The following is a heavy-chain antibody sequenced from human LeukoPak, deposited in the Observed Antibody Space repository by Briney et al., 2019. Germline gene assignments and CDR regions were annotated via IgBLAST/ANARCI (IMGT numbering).Heavy chain of an antibody. CDR2: INPNSGGT. D-gene: IGHD3-10*01. Sequence: ASVKVSCKASGYTFTSYGISWVRQAPGQGLEWMGRINPNSGGTNYAQKFQGRVTMTRDTSISTAYMELSRLRSDDTAVYYCARDQRSYYYGSGSYSTLNWFDPWGQGTLVTVSS. J-gene: IGHJ5*02. CDR3: ARDQRSYYYGSGSYSTLNWFDP. CDR1: GYTFTSYG. V-gene: IGHV1-2*06.